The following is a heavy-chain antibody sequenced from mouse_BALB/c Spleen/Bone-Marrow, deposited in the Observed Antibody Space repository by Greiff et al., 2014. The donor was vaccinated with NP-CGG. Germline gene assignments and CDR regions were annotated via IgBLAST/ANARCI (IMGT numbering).Heavy chain of an antibody. CDR3: ARKVWYYAMDY. Sequence: EVKLMESGPELVKPGASVKMSCKASGYTFTSYVMHWVKQKPGQGLEWIGYINPYNDGTKYNEKFKGKATLTSDKSSSTAYMELXXXXSEDSAVYYCARKVWYYAMDYWGQGTSVTVSS. V-gene: IGHV1-14*01. D-gene: IGHD2-10*02. CDR2: INPYNDGT. CDR1: GYTFTSYV. J-gene: IGHJ4*01.